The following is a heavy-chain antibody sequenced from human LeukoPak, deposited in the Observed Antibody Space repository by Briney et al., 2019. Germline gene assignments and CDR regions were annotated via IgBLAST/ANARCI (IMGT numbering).Heavy chain of an antibody. CDR1: GFTFSTYS. CDR2: ITRSSHYL. D-gene: IGHD2-21*01. J-gene: IGHJ4*02. V-gene: IGHV3-21*01. Sequence: GGSLRLFCAASGFTFSTYSMHWVRQSPGKGLEWVSSITRSSHYLYYADSVKGRFTISRDDAKNSLYLQLDSLRAEDTAVYYCARVYGGGLSANAPLLAYGGKETLFTVSS. CDR3: ARVYGGGLSANAPLLAY.